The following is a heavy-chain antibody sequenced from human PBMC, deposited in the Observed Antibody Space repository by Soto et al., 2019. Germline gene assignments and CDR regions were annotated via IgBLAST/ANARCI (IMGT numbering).Heavy chain of an antibody. D-gene: IGHD5-18*01. V-gene: IGHV3-21*01. CDR2: ISTTGRYI. CDR3: AAGTGTAMEQGADY. CDR1: GFTFSDHS. J-gene: IGHJ4*02. Sequence: GGYLRLSCAASGFTFSDHSMNWVRQAPGKGLEWVSSISTTGRYIYYADSMAGRFTISRDNAKNSLYLQINSLRGEDTAVYYCAAGTGTAMEQGADYWGQGTLVTVSS.